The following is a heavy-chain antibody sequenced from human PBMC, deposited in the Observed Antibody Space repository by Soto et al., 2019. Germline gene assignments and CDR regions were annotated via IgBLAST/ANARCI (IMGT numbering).Heavy chain of an antibody. J-gene: IGHJ4*02. CDR1: GFSLTTSGVG. Sequence: QITLNESGPTQVKPRQTLTLTCTFSGFSLTTSGVGVGWIRQSPGKAPEWLALIYWDDDKRYSPSLKGILTHTKESSKNLVLLIMADLEPAERTNYFCAPSVLRMVVRLLTATAIYFHFWRQGTPVAVSS. V-gene: IGHV2-5*02. D-gene: IGHD2-21*01. CDR2: IYWDDDK. CDR3: APSVLRMVVRLLTATAIYFHF.